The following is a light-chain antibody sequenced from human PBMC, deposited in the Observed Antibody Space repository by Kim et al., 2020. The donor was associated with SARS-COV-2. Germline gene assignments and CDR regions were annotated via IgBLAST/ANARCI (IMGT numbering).Light chain of an antibody. CDR1: QDISNY. V-gene: IGKV1-27*01. Sequence: ASVGDRVTMTCRASQDISNYLAWFQLKPGKAPKLLIYAASAWQPGVPSRFSGSGSGTDFTLTVTSLQPEDVATYYCQKCDSAPWTFGQGTKVDIK. CDR2: AAS. CDR3: QKCDSAPWT. J-gene: IGKJ1*01.